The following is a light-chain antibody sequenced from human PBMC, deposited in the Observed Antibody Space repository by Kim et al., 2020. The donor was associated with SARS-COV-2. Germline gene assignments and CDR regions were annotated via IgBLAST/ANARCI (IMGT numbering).Light chain of an antibody. CDR3: QHYNSYPLN. CDR1: QSITTW. V-gene: IGKV1-5*01. CDR2: DVS. Sequence: DIQMTQSPSTLSASVGDSVTITCRASQSITTWLAWYQQKPGKVPKFLIYDVSSLESGVTSRFSGSGSGTEFTLTISSLQPDDFATYYCQHYNSYPLNFGGGTKGEIK. J-gene: IGKJ4*01.